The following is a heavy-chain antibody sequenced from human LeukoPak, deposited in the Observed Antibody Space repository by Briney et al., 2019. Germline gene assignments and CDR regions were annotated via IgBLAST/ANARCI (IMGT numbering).Heavy chain of an antibody. J-gene: IGHJ3*02. Sequence: SQTLCLTCTVSGGSISSGGYYWSCIRQHPGQGLEWIGYIYYSESTYYNPSLKSRVTIPVDTSKNQFSLKLSSVTAAGTAVYYCARYGLWCGDHAFDIWGRGTMVTVSS. D-gene: IGHD3-10*01. CDR3: ARYGLWCGDHAFDI. CDR1: GGSISSGGYY. CDR2: IYYSEST. V-gene: IGHV4-31*03.